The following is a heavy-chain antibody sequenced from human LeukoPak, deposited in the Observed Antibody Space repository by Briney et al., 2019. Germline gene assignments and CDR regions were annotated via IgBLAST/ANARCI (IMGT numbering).Heavy chain of an antibody. CDR3: AKDGPIVVVTATLDY. J-gene: IGHJ4*02. D-gene: IGHD2-21*02. CDR2: ISYDGSNK. CDR1: GFTFSSYG. Sequence: GRFLRLSCAASGFTFSSYGMHWVRQAPGKGLEWVAVISYDGSNKYYADSVKGRFTISRDNSKNTLYLQMNSLRAEDTAVYYCAKDGPIVVVTATLDYWGQGTLVTVSS. V-gene: IGHV3-30*18.